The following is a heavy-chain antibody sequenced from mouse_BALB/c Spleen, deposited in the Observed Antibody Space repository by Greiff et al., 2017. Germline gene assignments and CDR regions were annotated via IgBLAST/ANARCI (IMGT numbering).Heavy chain of an antibody. D-gene: IGHD1-1*01. CDR3: ARQYYGSSLDY. V-gene: IGHV5-6-2*01. CDR2: INSNGGST. CDR1: GFTFSSYY. Sequence: DVQLVESGGGLVKLGGSLKLSCAASGFTFSSYYMSWVRQTPEKRLELVAAINSNGGSTYYPDTVKGRFTISRDNAKNTLYLQMSSLKSEDTALYYCARQYYGSSLDYWGQGTSVTVSS. J-gene: IGHJ4*01.